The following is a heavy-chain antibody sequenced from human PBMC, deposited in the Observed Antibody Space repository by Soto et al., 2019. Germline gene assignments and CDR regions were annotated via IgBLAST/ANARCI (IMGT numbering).Heavy chain of an antibody. D-gene: IGHD3-16*01. Sequence: SETLSLTCTVSGGSISSSSYYWGWIRQPPGKGLEWIGSIYYSGSTYYNPSLKSRATISVDTSKNQFSLKLSSVTAADTAVYYCARPQGGYFDYWGQGTLVTVSS. V-gene: IGHV4-39*01. CDR2: IYYSGST. CDR3: ARPQGGYFDY. J-gene: IGHJ4*02. CDR1: GGSISSSSYY.